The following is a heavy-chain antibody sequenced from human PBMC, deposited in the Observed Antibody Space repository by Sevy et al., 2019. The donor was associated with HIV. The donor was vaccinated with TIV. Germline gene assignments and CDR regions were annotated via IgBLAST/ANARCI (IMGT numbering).Heavy chain of an antibody. CDR2: VGPAGDT. J-gene: IGHJ6*02. D-gene: IGHD5-12*01. CDR1: GFTFITYD. V-gene: IGHV3-13*01. CDR3: TRSGGYSDYGMDV. Sequence: GGSLRLSCAASGFTFITYDMHWVRHVTGKGLEWVSGVGPAGDTFYPGSVKGRFNISGENAKNSLYLQMNNLRAGDTAVYYCTRSGGYSDYGMDVWGQGTTVTVSS.